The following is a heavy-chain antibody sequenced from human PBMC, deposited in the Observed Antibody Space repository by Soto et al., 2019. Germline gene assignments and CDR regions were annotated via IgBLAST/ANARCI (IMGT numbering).Heavy chain of an antibody. CDR3: AMIVGATEVDY. CDR2: INPSGGST. Sequence: QVQLVQSGAEVKKPGASVKVSCKASGYTFTSYYMHWVRQAPGQGLEWMGIINPSGGSTSYAQKFQGRVTMTRDTSTSTVYMGLSSLRSEDTAVYYCAMIVGATEVDYWGQGTLVTVSS. J-gene: IGHJ4*02. CDR1: GYTFTSYY. D-gene: IGHD1-26*01. V-gene: IGHV1-46*01.